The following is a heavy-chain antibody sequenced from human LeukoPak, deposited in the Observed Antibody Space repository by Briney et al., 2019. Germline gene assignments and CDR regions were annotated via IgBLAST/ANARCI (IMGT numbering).Heavy chain of an antibody. D-gene: IGHD6-19*01. CDR3: AKLREQWLAYYFDY. CDR1: GFTFGDYY. Sequence: GGSLRLSCAASGFTFGDYYMSWIRQAPGKGLEWVAFIRYDGSNKYYADSVKGRFTISRDNSKNTLYLQMNSLRAEDTAVYYCAKLREQWLAYYFDYWGQGTLVTVSS. V-gene: IGHV3-30*02. J-gene: IGHJ4*02. CDR2: IRYDGSNK.